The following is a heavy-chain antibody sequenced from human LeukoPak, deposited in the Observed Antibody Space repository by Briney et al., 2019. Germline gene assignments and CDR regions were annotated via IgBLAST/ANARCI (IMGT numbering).Heavy chain of an antibody. CDR2: ISSSGSTI. J-gene: IGHJ5*02. Sequence: GGSLRLSCAASGFTFSSYEMNWVRQAPGKGLEWVSYISSSGSTIYYADSVKGRFAISRDNAKNSLYLQMNSLRAEDTAVYYCARYRRPLLWFGELGVGADWFDPWGQGTLVTVSS. V-gene: IGHV3-48*03. CDR1: GFTFSSYE. CDR3: ARYRRPLLWFGELGVGADWFDP. D-gene: IGHD3-10*01.